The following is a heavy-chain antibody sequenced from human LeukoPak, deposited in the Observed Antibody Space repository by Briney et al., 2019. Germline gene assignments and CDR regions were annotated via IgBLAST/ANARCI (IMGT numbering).Heavy chain of an antibody. D-gene: IGHD4-17*01. CDR3: AKARKVGTTVTTAFDY. Sequence: PGRSLRLPCAASGFTFSSYGMHWVRQAPGKGLEWVAVISYDGSNKYYADSVKGRFTISRDNSKNTLYLQMNSLRAEDTAAYYCAKARKVGTTVTTAFDYWGQGTLVTVSS. CDR2: ISYDGSNK. J-gene: IGHJ4*02. V-gene: IGHV3-30*18. CDR1: GFTFSSYG.